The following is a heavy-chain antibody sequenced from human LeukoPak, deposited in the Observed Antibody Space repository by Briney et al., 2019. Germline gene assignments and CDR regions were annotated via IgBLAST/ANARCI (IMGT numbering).Heavy chain of an antibody. CDR2: IWYDGSNK. Sequence: GGSLRLSCAASGFTFSSYGMHWVRQAPGKGLEWVAVIWYDGSNKYYADSVKGRFTISRDNSKSTLYLQMNSLRAEDTAVHYCARDLTDYGDYDDAFDYWGQGTLVTVSS. J-gene: IGHJ4*02. CDR3: ARDLTDYGDYDDAFDY. D-gene: IGHD4-17*01. CDR1: GFTFSSYG. V-gene: IGHV3-33*01.